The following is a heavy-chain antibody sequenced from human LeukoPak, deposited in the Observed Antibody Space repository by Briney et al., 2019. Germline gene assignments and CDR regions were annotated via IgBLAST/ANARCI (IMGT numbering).Heavy chain of an antibody. CDR1: GFTFSDYY. D-gene: IGHD3-3*01. V-gene: IGHV3-11*04. Sequence: GGSLRLSCAASGFTFSDYYMSWIRQAPGKGLEWVSYISSSGSTIYYADSVKGRFTISRDNAKNSLYLQMNSLRAEDTAVYYCARDSGPPYYDFWSGHLPRGYTDVWGKGTTVTVSS. CDR3: ARDSGPPYYDFWSGHLPRGYTDV. J-gene: IGHJ6*03. CDR2: ISSSGSTI.